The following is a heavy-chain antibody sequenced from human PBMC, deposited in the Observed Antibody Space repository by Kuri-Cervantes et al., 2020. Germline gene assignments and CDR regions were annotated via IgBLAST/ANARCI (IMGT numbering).Heavy chain of an antibody. CDR3: AKSAVGATNAELDY. CDR2: ISYDGSNK. Sequence: GGSLRLSCAASGFTFSSYGMHWVRQAPGKGLEWVAVISYDGSNKYYADSVKGRFTISRDNSKNSLYLQMNSLRAEDTALYYCAKSAVGATNAELDYWGQGTLVTVSS. V-gene: IGHV3-30*18. CDR1: GFTFSSYG. J-gene: IGHJ4*02. D-gene: IGHD1-26*01.